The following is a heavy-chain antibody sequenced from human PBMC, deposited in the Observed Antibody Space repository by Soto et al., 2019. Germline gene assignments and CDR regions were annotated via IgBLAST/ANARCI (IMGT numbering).Heavy chain of an antibody. V-gene: IGHV1-2*02. D-gene: IGHD3-9*01. CDR1: GYSFTGYY. J-gene: IGHJ4*02. Sequence: ASVKVSCKASGYSFTGYYMYWVRQAPGQGLEWMGWINPNTGSTNFAQKFQGRVTMTRDTSINTVYMELSRLRSDDTAVYYSATEPPADHGVCTGYCDYWDQGTLVTVST. CDR2: INPNTGST. CDR3: ATEPPADHGVCTGYCDY.